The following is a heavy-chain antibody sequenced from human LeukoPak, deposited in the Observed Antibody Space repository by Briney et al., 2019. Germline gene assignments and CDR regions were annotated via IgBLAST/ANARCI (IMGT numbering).Heavy chain of an antibody. D-gene: IGHD3-22*01. CDR3: ARGGITMIVVTN. CDR2: ISSSSYI. V-gene: IGHV3-21*01. J-gene: IGHJ4*02. Sequence: GGSLRLSCAASGFTYYNYWMSWVRQAPGKGLEWVSSISSSSYIYYADSVKGRFTISRDNAKNSLYLQMNSLRAEDTAVYYCARGGITMIVVTNWGQGTLVTVSS. CDR1: GFTYYNYW.